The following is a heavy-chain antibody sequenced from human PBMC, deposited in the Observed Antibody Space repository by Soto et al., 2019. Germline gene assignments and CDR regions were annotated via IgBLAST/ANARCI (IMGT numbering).Heavy chain of an antibody. V-gene: IGHV4-39*01. CDR1: GGSISSSSYY. CDR3: ARRTYYDFWSGYYFNYWFEP. J-gene: IGHJ5*02. D-gene: IGHD3-3*01. Sequence: SETLSLTCSVSGGSISSSSYYWGWIRQPPGKGLEWIGSIYYSGSTYYNPSLKSRVTISVDTSKNQFSLKLSSVTAADTAVYYCARRTYYDFWSGYYFNYWFEPWGQGTLVTVSS. CDR2: IYYSGST.